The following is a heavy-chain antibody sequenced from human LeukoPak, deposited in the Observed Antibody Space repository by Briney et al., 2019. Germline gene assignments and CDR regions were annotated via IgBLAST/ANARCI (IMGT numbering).Heavy chain of an antibody. CDR1: GFTFSSYG. Sequence: PGGSLRLTCAASGFTFSSYGMHWVRQAPGKGLEWVAVIWYDGSNKYYADPVKGRFTISRDNSKNTLYLQMNSPRAEDTAVYYCAKDLESQGIWFDPWGQGTLVTVSS. V-gene: IGHV3-33*06. CDR2: IWYDGSNK. CDR3: AKDLESQGIWFDP. D-gene: IGHD5-24*01. J-gene: IGHJ5*02.